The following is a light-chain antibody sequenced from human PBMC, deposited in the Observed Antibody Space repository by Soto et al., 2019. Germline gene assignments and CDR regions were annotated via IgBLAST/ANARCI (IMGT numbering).Light chain of an antibody. CDR2: WAS. V-gene: IGKV4-1*01. CDR1: QAVFRDSSGRHL. CDR3: QQCDRHPAFS. Sequence: DIVMTQSPDSLAVSLGERASITCRSSQAVFRDSSGRHLLAWYQQKPGQPPKLLIFWASTRESGVPDRFSGSGSGTDFTLTISILLAEDVPVYYCQQCDRHPAFSFGQGTKLEI. J-gene: IGKJ2*03.